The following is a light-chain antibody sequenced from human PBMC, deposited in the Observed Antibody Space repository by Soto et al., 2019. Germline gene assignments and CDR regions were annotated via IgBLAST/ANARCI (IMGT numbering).Light chain of an antibody. CDR1: SSDVGGYNY. Sequence: SALTQPASVSGSPGQSITISCTGTSSDVGGYNYVSWYQQHPGKAPKLMIYDVSNRPSGVSNRFSGSKSGNTASLTISGLQAEDEADYYCSSYTSSRTKVFGTGTKVTVL. CDR3: SSYTSSRTKV. V-gene: IGLV2-14*01. J-gene: IGLJ1*01. CDR2: DVS.